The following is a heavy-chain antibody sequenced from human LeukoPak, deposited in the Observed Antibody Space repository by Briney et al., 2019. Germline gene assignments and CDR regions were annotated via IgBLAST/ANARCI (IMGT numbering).Heavy chain of an antibody. D-gene: IGHD4-23*01. Sequence: PSETLSLTCTVSGGSISSSSYYWSWIRQPPGKGLEWIGYIYYSGSTNCNPSLKSRVTISVDTSKNQFSLKLSSVTAADTAVYYCARKRWANWFDPWGQGTLVTVSS. J-gene: IGHJ5*02. CDR1: GGSISSSSYY. CDR2: IYYSGST. CDR3: ARKRWANWFDP. V-gene: IGHV4-61*01.